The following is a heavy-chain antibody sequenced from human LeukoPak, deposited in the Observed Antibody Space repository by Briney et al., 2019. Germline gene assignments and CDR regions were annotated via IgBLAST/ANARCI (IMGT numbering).Heavy chain of an antibody. CDR3: ARRTQALDCSGGSCSYYFDY. CDR2: FYSDGRT. D-gene: IGHD2-15*01. Sequence: GGSLRLSCAVSGFTVNNNYMSWVRQAPGKGLEWVSGFYSDGRTYYAGSVQGRFTLSRDNSKNAVYLQMNSVRAEDTAVYYCARRTQALDCSGGSCSYYFDYWGQEPWSPSPQ. V-gene: IGHV3-53*01. J-gene: IGHJ4*01. CDR1: GFTVNNNY.